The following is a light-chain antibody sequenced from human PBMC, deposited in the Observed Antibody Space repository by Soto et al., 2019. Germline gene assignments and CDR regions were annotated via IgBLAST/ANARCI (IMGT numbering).Light chain of an antibody. V-gene: IGKV1-39*01. CDR3: QQSYYNPT. CDR2: DIS. Sequence: DIQMTQSPSSLSASVGDRVTITCRASQSVINYLHWYQQKPGKAPNLLSYDISTLQSGVPSRFSGSGSGTDFTLTISSLQHEDFATYYCQQSYYNPTFGQGTKVEIK. CDR1: QSVINY. J-gene: IGKJ1*01.